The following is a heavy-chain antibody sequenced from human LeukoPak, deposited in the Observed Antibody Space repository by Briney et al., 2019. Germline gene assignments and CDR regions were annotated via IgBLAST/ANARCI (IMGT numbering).Heavy chain of an antibody. V-gene: IGHV3-33*01. D-gene: IGHD4-17*01. J-gene: IGHJ5*02. CDR1: GFSFSNHG. CDR2: IWDDGNNK. Sequence: GGSLRLSCAASGFSFSNHGMHWVRQAPGKRLEWVAVIWDDGNNKRYANSVNGRFTISRDTSKNTLYLQINSLRVEDTAVYYCIVFGDSNHWGQGTLVTVSS. CDR3: IVFGDSNH.